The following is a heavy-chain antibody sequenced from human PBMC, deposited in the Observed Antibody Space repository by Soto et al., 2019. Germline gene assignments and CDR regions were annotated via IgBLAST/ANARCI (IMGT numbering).Heavy chain of an antibody. J-gene: IGHJ5*02. CDR2: ISSSSSYI. CDR3: ARAGSADPWNPFVYNWFDP. CDR1: GFTFSSYS. D-gene: IGHD3-10*01. Sequence: GGSLRLSCAASGFTFSSYSMNWVRQAPGKGLEWVSSISSSSSYIYYADSVKGRFTISRDNAKNSLYLQMNSLRAEDTAVYYCARAGSADPWNPFVYNWFDPWGQGTLVTVSS. V-gene: IGHV3-21*01.